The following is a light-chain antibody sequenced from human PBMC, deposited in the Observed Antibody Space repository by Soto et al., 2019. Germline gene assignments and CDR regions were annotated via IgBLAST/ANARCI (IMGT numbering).Light chain of an antibody. CDR2: ETT. CDR1: SSDVGPYNL. CDR3: SSYTGDYTLM. J-gene: IGLJ3*02. Sequence: QCALTQPASVSGSPGQSITISCTGTSSDVGPYNLVSWYQHHPGKVPQLIIYETTKRPAGVSSRFSGSKSGNTASLTISGLQAEDEAHYHCSSYTGDYTLMFAGGTKLTVL. V-gene: IGLV2-23*01.